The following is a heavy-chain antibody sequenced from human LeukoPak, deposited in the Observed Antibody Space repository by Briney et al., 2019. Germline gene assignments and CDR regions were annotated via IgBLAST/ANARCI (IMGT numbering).Heavy chain of an antibody. CDR3: ARKFVTTNRNWFDP. Sequence: ASVKVSCKASGCTFSSYAISWVRQATGQGLEWMGRIIPIFGIANYAQKFQGRVTITADKSTSTAYMELSSLRSEDTAVYYCARKFVTTNRNWFDPWGEGTLVTVSS. CDR1: GCTFSSYA. V-gene: IGHV1-69*04. D-gene: IGHD4-11*01. J-gene: IGHJ5*02. CDR2: IIPIFGIA.